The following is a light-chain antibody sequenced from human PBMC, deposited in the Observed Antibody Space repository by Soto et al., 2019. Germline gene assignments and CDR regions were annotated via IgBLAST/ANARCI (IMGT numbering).Light chain of an antibody. V-gene: IGLV3-21*02. CDR2: DGG. CDR3: QVWDRDTDHPV. CDR1: NIGTKS. J-gene: IGLJ3*02. Sequence: SYELTQPPSVSVAPGQTATIACGGNNIGTKSVNWYQQKPGQAPVLVVYDGGDRPSGIPERFSGSKSGNTATLTISRVEAGDEADYYCQVWDRDTDHPVFGGGTKLTVL.